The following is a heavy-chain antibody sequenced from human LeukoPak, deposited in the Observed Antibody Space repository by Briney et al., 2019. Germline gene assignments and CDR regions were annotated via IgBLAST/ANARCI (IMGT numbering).Heavy chain of an antibody. D-gene: IGHD2-2*01. V-gene: IGHV3-49*04. CDR2: VRSKAYGGTT. CDR1: GFTFSNAW. Sequence: VLLGGPLRLSCAASGFTFSNAWMSWVRQAPGKGLEWVSIVRSKAYGGTTEYAASVKGRFTISRDDSRNIAYLQMNSLKTEDTAVYYCVRDFHSLASVDSENYGMDVWGQGTTVTVSS. J-gene: IGHJ6*02. CDR3: VRDFHSLASVDSENYGMDV.